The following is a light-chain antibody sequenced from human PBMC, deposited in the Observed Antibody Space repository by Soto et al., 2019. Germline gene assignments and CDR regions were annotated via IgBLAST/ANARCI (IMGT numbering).Light chain of an antibody. CDR3: SLFTTSDTWV. CDR2: EVT. V-gene: IGLV2-18*01. Sequence: QSALTQPPSVSGSPGQSVTISCTGTGSDFGRYNRVSWYQHTPGTAPKLLIYEVTNRPSGVPDRFSGSRSGNTASLTISGLQAEDDADYYCSLFTTSDTWVLGGGTKLTVL. J-gene: IGLJ3*02. CDR1: GSDFGRYNR.